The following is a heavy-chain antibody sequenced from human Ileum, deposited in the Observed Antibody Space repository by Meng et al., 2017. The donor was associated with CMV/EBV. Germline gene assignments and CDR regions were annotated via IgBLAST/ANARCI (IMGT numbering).Heavy chain of an antibody. Sequence: ASVKVSCKASGYTFSSYYIHWVRQASGQGLEWMGAINPSDSSTTYAQKFQGRVSMTRDTSTSTVDMELSSLRSEDMGVYYCARGRDPATWLFDYWGQGSLVTVSS. J-gene: IGHJ4*02. CDR1: GYTFSSYY. CDR3: ARGRDPATWLFDY. V-gene: IGHV1-46*01. CDR2: INPSDSST. D-gene: IGHD6-19*01.